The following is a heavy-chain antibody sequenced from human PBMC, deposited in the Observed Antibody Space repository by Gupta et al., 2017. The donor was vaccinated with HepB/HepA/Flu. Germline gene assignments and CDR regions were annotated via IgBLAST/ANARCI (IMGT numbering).Heavy chain of an antibody. CDR3: ARDLVGMDV. CDR1: GGSISGYY. CDR2: IYHTGGT. D-gene: IGHD6-6*01. V-gene: IGHV4-59*01. J-gene: IGHJ6*02. Sequence: QVQLQESGPGLVKPSETLSLTCTVSGGSISGYYWSWIRQPPGKGLEWIGYIYHTGGTNYSPSLKSRVTISVDTSKNQFSLKLNSVTAADTAVYYCARDLVGMDVWGHGTTVTVSS.